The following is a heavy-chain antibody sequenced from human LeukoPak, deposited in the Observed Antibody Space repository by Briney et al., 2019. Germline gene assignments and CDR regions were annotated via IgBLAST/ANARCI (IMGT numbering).Heavy chain of an antibody. CDR1: GDSISTYF. V-gene: IGHV4-4*07. D-gene: IGHD6-13*01. CDR2: FYTSGIT. CDR3: ARGVNWIDP. J-gene: IGHJ5*02. Sequence: SETLSLTCTVSGDSISTYFWSWIRQPAGKGLEWIGRFYTSGITNCNPSLKSRVTMSLDTSKNQFSLKLSSVTAADTAVYYCARGVNWIDPWGQGTLVTVSS.